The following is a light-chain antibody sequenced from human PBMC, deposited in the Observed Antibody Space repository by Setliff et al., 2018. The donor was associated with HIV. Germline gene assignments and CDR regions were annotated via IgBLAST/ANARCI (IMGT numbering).Light chain of an antibody. J-gene: IGLJ1*01. V-gene: IGLV2-11*01. CDR3: CSYAGSHTFV. CDR2: DVT. CDR1: SSDVGGYNF. Sequence: QSALTQPRSVSGSPGQSVTISCTGTSSDVGGYNFVSWYQQRPGKAPKLMIYDVTKRPSGVPDRFSGSESGNTASLTISGLQAEDEADYYCCSYAGSHTFVFGTGTKVTVL.